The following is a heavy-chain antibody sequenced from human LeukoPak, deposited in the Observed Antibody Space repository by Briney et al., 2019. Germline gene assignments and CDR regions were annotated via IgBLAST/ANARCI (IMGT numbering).Heavy chain of an antibody. CDR1: GFTFSSYA. D-gene: IGHD3-9*01. Sequence: GGSLRLSWAASGFTFSSYAMHWVRQAPGKGLEWVAVISYDGSNKYYADSVKGRFTISRDNSKNTLYLQMNSLRAEDTAVYYCARDQGYFDWFDAFDIWGQGTMVTVSS. V-gene: IGHV3-30-3*01. CDR2: ISYDGSNK. CDR3: ARDQGYFDWFDAFDI. J-gene: IGHJ3*02.